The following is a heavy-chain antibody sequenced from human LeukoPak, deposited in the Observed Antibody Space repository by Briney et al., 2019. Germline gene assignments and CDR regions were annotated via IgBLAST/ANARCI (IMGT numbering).Heavy chain of an antibody. CDR3: AREFTSAYSGSSRGL. V-gene: IGHV3-21*01. Sequence: GGSLRLSCAASGFTFRIYSMNWVRQAPGKGRDGAPSISGTDESIYYADSVKGRFTISRDNAENSLYLQMNSLRGEDTAVYYCAREFTSAYSGSSRGLWGQGTLVTVSS. CDR1: GFTFRIYS. D-gene: IGHD1-26*01. CDR2: ISGTDESI. J-gene: IGHJ4*02.